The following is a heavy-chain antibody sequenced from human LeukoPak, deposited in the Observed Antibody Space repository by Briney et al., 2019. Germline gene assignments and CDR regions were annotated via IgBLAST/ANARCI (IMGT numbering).Heavy chain of an antibody. CDR1: GLTVSSNS. Sequence: PGGPLRLSCTVSGLTVSSNSMTWVRQAPGPGLEWVSVIYSGGTTYYADSVKGRFTISRDNSKNTLYLQMNSLRAEDTAVYYCAKYLSGSFDYWGQGTLVTVSS. J-gene: IGHJ4*02. CDR3: AKYLSGSFDY. V-gene: IGHV3-66*01. D-gene: IGHD5-12*01. CDR2: IYSGGTT.